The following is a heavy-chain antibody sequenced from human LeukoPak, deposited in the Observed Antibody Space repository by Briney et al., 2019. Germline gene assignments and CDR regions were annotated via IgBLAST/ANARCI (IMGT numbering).Heavy chain of an antibody. D-gene: IGHD1-26*01. V-gene: IGHV1-2*02. CDR1: GYTFTGYY. J-gene: IGHJ5*02. Sequence: ASVKVSCKASGYTFTGYYIHWVRQAPGQGLEWMGWINPNSGGTNYVQKFQGRVTMTRDTSISTAYMELSRLRSDDTAVYYCARGGIVGVYNWFDPWGQGTLVTVSS. CDR3: ARGGIVGVYNWFDP. CDR2: INPNSGGT.